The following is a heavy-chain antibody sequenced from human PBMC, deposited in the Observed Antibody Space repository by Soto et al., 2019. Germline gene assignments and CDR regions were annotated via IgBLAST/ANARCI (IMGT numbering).Heavy chain of an antibody. D-gene: IGHD5-12*01. J-gene: IGHJ4*02. CDR1: GFNFRNYG. CDR2: IWYDGSNK. Sequence: GGSLRLSCAASGFNFRNYGMHWVRQAPGKGQEWVAIIWYDGSNKYYADSVKGRFTISRDKSKNTLYLQIDSLRAEDTAVYYCARLYTWIMDDGGQGTMVTVSS. V-gene: IGHV3-33*01. CDR3: ARLYTWIMDD.